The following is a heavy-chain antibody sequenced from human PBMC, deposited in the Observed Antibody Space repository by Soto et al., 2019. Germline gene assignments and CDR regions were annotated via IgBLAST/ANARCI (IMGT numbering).Heavy chain of an antibody. D-gene: IGHD3-10*02. V-gene: IGHV1-2*02. CDR3: ARNMDYYYGRGSGNGHGV. CDR2: INPKFGDT. Sequence: QVQLVQSGAEVKEPGDSVRVSCEASGYTFTAYYIHWVRRAPGQGLEWMGWINPKFGDTTYAQDFQGRVSITRDMSISTVYMELSRLTSDDTAIYYCARNMDYYYGRGSGNGHGVWGQWTTVTVFS. J-gene: IGHJ6*02. CDR1: GYTFTAYY.